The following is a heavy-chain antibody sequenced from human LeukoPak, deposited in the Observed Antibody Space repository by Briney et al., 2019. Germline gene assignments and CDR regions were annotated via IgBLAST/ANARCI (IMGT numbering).Heavy chain of an antibody. CDR2: INHSGST. J-gene: IGHJ3*01. Sequence: SETLSLTCAVYGGSLSGYYWSWIRQSPGKGLEWIGEINHSGSTHYNPSLQSRVTISVDTSKNQFSLKLSSVTAADTAVYYCARVGGSGEDAFDLWGQGTMVTVSS. D-gene: IGHD3-16*01. CDR3: ARVGGSGEDAFDL. CDR1: GGSLSGYY. V-gene: IGHV4-34*01.